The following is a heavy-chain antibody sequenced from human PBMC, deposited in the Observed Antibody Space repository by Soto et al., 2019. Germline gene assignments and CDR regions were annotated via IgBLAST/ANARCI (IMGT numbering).Heavy chain of an antibody. CDR2: INSDGSST. CDR3: ASSAFDP. V-gene: IGHV3-74*01. J-gene: IGHJ5*02. D-gene: IGHD3-10*01. Sequence: GGYLRLACAAPRFTLSGCGMHWVRQAPGKGLVWVSRINSDGSSTYYADSVKGRFTISRDNARNTLYLQMNSLRAEDTAVYYCASSAFDPWGQGT. CDR1: RFTLSGCG.